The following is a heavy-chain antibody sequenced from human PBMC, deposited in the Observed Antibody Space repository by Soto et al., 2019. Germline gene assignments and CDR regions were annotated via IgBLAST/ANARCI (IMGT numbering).Heavy chain of an antibody. CDR1: GGSISSYY. D-gene: IGHD2-21*02. CDR2: IYYSGST. V-gene: IGHV4-59*01. J-gene: IGHJ6*02. CDR3: ARDLWGYCGADCYPMDV. Sequence: SETLSLTCTVSGGSISSYYWSWIRQPPGKGLEWIGYIYYSGSTNYNPSLKSRVTISVDTSKNQFSLKLNSVTAADTAVYYCARDLWGYCGADCYPMDVWGQGTTVTVSS.